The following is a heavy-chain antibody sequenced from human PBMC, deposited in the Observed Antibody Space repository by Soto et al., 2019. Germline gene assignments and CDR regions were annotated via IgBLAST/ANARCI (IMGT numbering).Heavy chain of an antibody. CDR3: ARPYDSSQSPRFDY. V-gene: IGHV1-18*01. CDR1: GGTFSSYA. J-gene: IGHJ4*02. CDR2: ISPYNGKT. D-gene: IGHD3-22*01. Sequence: ASVKVSCKASGGTFSSYAISWVRQAPGQGLEWMGWISPYNGKTNYAQNLQGRVSMTTDTSTTTAYMELRSLRSDDAAVYYCARPYDSSQSPRFDYWGQGTLVTVPQ.